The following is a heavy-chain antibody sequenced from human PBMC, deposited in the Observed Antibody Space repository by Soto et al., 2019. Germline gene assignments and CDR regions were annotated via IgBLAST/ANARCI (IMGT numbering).Heavy chain of an antibody. V-gene: IGHV1-69*02. Sequence: QVQLVQSGAEVKKPGSSVKVSCKASGGTFSSYTISWVRQAPGQGLEWMGRIIPILGIANYAQKFQGRVTITGDKSTSTAYMELSSLRSEDTAVYYCAVGIAAAGTRNWFDPWGQGTLVTVSS. J-gene: IGHJ5*02. D-gene: IGHD6-13*01. CDR2: IIPILGIA. CDR3: AVGIAAAGTRNWFDP. CDR1: GGTFSSYT.